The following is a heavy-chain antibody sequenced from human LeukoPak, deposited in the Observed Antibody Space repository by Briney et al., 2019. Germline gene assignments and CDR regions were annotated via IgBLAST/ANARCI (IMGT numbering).Heavy chain of an antibody. J-gene: IGHJ3*02. CDR3: ARVVEHSSSWYKSAFDI. D-gene: IGHD6-13*01. CDR2: IYYSGST. CDR1: GGSISSSSYY. V-gene: IGHV4-39*07. Sequence: PSETLSLTCTVSGGSISSSSYYWGWIRQPPGKGLEWIGSIYYSGSTYYNPSLKSRVTISVDTSKNQFSLKLSSVTAADTAVYYCARVVEHSSSWYKSAFDIWGQGTMVTVSS.